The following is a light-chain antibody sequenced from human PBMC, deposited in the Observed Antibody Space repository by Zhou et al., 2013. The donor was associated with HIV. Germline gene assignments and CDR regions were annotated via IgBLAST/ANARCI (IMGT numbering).Light chain of an antibody. V-gene: IGKV1-12*01. Sequence: DIQMTQSPSSVSASVGDRVIITCRASLGISNRLAWYQQKPGKAPKSLIYAASSLQSGIPSRFRGSGFGTDFTLTIDNLQPEDFATYYCQQNYHTPFTFGPGTTVDIK. CDR3: QQNYHTPFT. J-gene: IGKJ3*01. CDR1: LGISNR. CDR2: AAS.